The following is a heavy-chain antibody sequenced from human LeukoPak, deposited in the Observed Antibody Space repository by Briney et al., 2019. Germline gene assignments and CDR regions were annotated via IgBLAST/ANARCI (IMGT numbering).Heavy chain of an antibody. CDR3: ARDGRGGYNPFDY. J-gene: IGHJ4*02. CDR1: GGSFSGYY. Sequence: SETLSLTCAVYGGSFSGYYWSWIRQPPGKGLEWIGEINHSGSTNYNPSLKGRVTISVDTSKNQFSLKLSSVTAADTAVYYCARDGRGGYNPFDYWGQGTLVTVSS. V-gene: IGHV4-34*01. D-gene: IGHD5-24*01. CDR2: INHSGST.